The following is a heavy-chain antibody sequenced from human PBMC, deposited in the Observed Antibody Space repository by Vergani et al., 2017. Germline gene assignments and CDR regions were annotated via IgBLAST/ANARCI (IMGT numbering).Heavy chain of an antibody. V-gene: IGHV4-34*01. Sequence: QLQLQESGPGLVKPSETLSLTCTVSGGSFSGYYWSWIRQPPGKGLEWIGEINHSGSTNYNPSLKSRVTISVDTSKNQFSLKLSSVTAADTAVYYCARIPLPRVYNWFDPWGQGTLVTVSS. CDR2: INHSGST. CDR3: ARIPLPRVYNWFDP. CDR1: GGSFSGYY. J-gene: IGHJ5*02.